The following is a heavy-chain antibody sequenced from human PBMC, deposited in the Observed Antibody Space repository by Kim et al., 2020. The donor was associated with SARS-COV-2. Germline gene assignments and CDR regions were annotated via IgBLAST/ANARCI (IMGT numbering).Heavy chain of an antibody. D-gene: IGHD3-16*02. CDR3: ARRGSPTVYDYVWGNYRQGACDI. CDR2: IYPGDSDT. J-gene: IGHJ3*02. CDR1: GYSFTSYW. Sequence: GESLKISCKGSGYSFTSYWIGWVRQMPGKGLEWMGIIYPGDSDTRYSPSFQGQVTISADKSIITAYLQRSSLKASDTAMYYCARRGSPTVYDYVWGNYRQGACDIWGQGKRGTVSS. V-gene: IGHV5-51*01.